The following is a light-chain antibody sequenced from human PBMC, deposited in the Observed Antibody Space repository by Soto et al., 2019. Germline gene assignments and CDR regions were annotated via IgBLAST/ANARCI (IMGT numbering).Light chain of an antibody. Sequence: DIQITQSPSTLSASVGDRVTITCRASHSISSWLAWYQQKPGKAPKLLIYDASGLESGVPSRFSGSGSGTEFTLSISGLQPDDFATYYCQHFYTYSPWTFGQGTKV. CDR3: QHFYTYSPWT. CDR1: HSISSW. V-gene: IGKV1-5*01. J-gene: IGKJ1*01. CDR2: DAS.